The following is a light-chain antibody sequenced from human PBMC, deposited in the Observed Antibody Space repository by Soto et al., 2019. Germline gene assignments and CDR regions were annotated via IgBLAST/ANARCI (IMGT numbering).Light chain of an antibody. Sequence: LPKSPRTLSFSSGERATLSCRPSQSVAANYVAWYQQKRGQAPRLLIYGASSRATGIPDRVSGSGSGTDFTLTISRLEPEDFSVYYCHQYGTAPLTFGPGTKVDIK. V-gene: IGKV3-20*01. CDR1: QSVAANY. CDR2: GAS. CDR3: HQYGTAPLT. J-gene: IGKJ3*01.